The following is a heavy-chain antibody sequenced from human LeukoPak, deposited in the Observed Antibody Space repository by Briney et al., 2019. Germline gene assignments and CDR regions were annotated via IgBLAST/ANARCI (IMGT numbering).Heavy chain of an antibody. CDR1: GFTFSSYE. CDR2: ISSSDSTI. Sequence: GGSLRLSCAASGFTFSSYEMNWVRQAPGKGLEWVSYISSSDSTIYYADSVKGRFTISRDNAKNSLYLQMNSLRAEDTAVYYCARQWLGETNDYWGQGTLVTVSS. CDR3: ARQWLGETNDY. D-gene: IGHD6-19*01. J-gene: IGHJ4*02. V-gene: IGHV3-48*03.